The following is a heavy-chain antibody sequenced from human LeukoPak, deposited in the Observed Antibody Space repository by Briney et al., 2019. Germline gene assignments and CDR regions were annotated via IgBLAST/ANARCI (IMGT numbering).Heavy chain of an antibody. CDR3: ARFGVDYDMDI. Sequence: SETLSLTCTVSGGSISGHYWTWIRQPPGKGLEWIGQIHYSGRPDYNPSLKSRVTISVDTSKNQLSLKVTSVTGADTAVYYCARFGVDYDMDIWGQGTTVTVSS. J-gene: IGHJ6*02. CDR1: GGSISGHY. D-gene: IGHD3-16*01. V-gene: IGHV4-59*11. CDR2: IHYSGRP.